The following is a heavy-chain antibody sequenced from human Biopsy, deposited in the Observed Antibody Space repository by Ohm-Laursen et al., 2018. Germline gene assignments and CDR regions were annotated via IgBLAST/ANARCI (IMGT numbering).Heavy chain of an antibody. CDR3: ARGGTLVVVPTAVPHSFDI. D-gene: IGHD2-2*01. J-gene: IGHJ3*02. CDR2: ISTYNGNT. Sequence: SSVKVSCKASGYTFSSYGINWVRQAPGQGLEWLGWISTYNGNTNYAQNLQGRVTMTTDTSTSTAYMELRSLRSDDTAVYYCARGGTLVVVPTAVPHSFDIRGQGTMVTVSS. V-gene: IGHV1-18*01. CDR1: GYTFSSYG.